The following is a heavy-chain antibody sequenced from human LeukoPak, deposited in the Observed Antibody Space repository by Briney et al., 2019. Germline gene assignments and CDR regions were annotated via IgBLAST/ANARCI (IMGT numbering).Heavy chain of an antibody. CDR3: ARRVGRIGDYFDY. D-gene: IGHD3-10*01. Sequence: SLQISCNASGDSFTSYWICWVRQMPRKSLQEMGIISPDDSDTRYSPSFQSQVTISVDKSISTVYLQWSSLKASDTAMYYCARRVGRIGDYFDYWGQGTLVTVSS. J-gene: IGHJ4*02. V-gene: IGHV5-51*01. CDR1: GDSFTSYW. CDR2: ISPDDSDT.